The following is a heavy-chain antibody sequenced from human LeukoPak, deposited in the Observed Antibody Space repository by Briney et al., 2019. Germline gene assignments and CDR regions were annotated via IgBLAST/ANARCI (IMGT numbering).Heavy chain of an antibody. CDR3: ARGYCSGGNCYSYYYYNYMDV. CDR1: GGSISSSSYY. D-gene: IGHD2-15*01. CDR2: IHYSGST. Sequence: SETLSLTWTVSGGSISSSSYYWGWIRQPPGKGLEWIGSIHYSGSTNYNPSLKSRVTISVDTSKNQFSLKLSSVTAADTAVYYCARGYCSGGNCYSYYYYNYMDVWGKGTTVTVSS. J-gene: IGHJ6*03. V-gene: IGHV4-39*07.